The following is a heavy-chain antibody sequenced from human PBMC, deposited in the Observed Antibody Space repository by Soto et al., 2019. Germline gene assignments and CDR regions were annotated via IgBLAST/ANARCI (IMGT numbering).Heavy chain of an antibody. CDR1: GFTFSSYA. CDR3: ARDPSITIFGVVTYYFDY. J-gene: IGHJ4*02. Sequence: GGSLRLSCAASGFTFSSYAMHWVRQAPGKGLEWVAVISYDGSNKYYADSVKGRFTISRDNSKNTLYLQMNSLRAEDTAVYYCARDPSITIFGVVTYYFDYWGQGTLVTVSS. V-gene: IGHV3-30-3*01. D-gene: IGHD3-3*01. CDR2: ISYDGSNK.